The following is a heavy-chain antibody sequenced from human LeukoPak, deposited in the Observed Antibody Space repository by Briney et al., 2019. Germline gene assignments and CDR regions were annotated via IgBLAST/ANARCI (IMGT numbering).Heavy chain of an antibody. Sequence: SETLSLTCTVSGGSISSYYWSWIRQPPGKGLERIGYIYYSGSTNYNPSLKSRVTISVDTSKNQFSLKLSSVTAADTAVYYCARATGSGSYSDAFDIWGQGTMVTVSS. J-gene: IGHJ3*02. CDR3: ARATGSGSYSDAFDI. V-gene: IGHV4-59*01. CDR1: GGSISSYY. D-gene: IGHD3-10*01. CDR2: IYYSGST.